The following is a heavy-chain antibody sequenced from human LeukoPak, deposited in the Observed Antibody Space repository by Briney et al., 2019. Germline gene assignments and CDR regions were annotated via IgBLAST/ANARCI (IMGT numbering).Heavy chain of an antibody. V-gene: IGHV3-66*01. J-gene: IGHJ4*02. CDR1: GFTVSNNY. D-gene: IGHD3-10*01. CDR3: ARDRGSGLDY. Sequence: GGSLRLSCAASGFTVSNNYMSWVRQAPGKGLEWVSVIYSGGYTYADSVKGRFTISRDNYKNTLYLQMNSLRAEDTAVYYCARDRGSGLDYWGQGTLVTVSS. CDR2: IYSGGYT.